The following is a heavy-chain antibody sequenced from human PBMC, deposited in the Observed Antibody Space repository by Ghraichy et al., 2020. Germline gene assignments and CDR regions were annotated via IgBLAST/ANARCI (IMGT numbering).Heavy chain of an antibody. J-gene: IGHJ5*02. Sequence: ASVKVSCKVSGYPLSALSMLWERQAPGQGLEWMGGFDPEDGETIYAQKFQGRVTMTEDTSTDTAYMELSTLRSEDTAVYYCATDVAGSYYHWGQGTLVTVSS. CDR1: GYPLSALS. V-gene: IGHV1-24*01. D-gene: IGHD1-26*01. CDR3: ATDVAGSYYH. CDR2: FDPEDGET.